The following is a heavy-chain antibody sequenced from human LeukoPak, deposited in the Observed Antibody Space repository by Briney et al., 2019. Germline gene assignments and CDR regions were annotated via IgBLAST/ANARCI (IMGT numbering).Heavy chain of an antibody. Sequence: PSETLSLTCTVSGGSISSGSYYWSWIRQPAGKGLEWIGRIYTSRGTNYNPSLKSRVTISVDTSKNQFSLKLSSVTAADTAVYYCAREAYYYDSSGYYYLPWGAIERAFDIWGQGTMVTVSS. J-gene: IGHJ3*02. D-gene: IGHD3-22*01. V-gene: IGHV4-61*02. CDR3: AREAYYYDSSGYYYLPWGAIERAFDI. CDR2: IYTSRGT. CDR1: GGSISSGSYY.